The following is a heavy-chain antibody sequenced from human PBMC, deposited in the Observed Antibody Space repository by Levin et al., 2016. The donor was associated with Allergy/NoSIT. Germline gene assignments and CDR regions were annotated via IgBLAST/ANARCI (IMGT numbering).Heavy chain of an antibody. Sequence: ASVKVSCKASGYTFTRYYIHWVRQAPGQGLEWMGMINPSGGSTSYTQKFQGRVTLTRATSTSTVYMELSSLRSEDTAVYYCARVPMVRGGLDFDYWGQGTVVTVSS. J-gene: IGHJ4*02. CDR2: INPSGGST. V-gene: IGHV1-46*01. CDR3: ARVPMVRGGLDFDY. D-gene: IGHD3-10*01. CDR1: GYTFTRYY.